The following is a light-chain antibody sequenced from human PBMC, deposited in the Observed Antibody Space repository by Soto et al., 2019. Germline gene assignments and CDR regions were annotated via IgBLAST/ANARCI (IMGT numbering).Light chain of an antibody. CDR1: QTITDW. V-gene: IGKV1-5*03. J-gene: IGKJ1*01. CDR2: KAS. Sequence: DIQMTQSPSTLSASVGDRVTITCRASQTITDWLAWYQQKPGKAPKLLIFKASTLESGVPSRFSGSGSGTEFSLTISSLQTDDFATYYCQHYSTYSWTFGQGTKVEIK. CDR3: QHYSTYSWT.